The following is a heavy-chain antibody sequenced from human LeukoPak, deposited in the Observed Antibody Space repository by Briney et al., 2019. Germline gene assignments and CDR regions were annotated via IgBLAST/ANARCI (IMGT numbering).Heavy chain of an antibody. CDR3: AKGVGATYPYYFDY. J-gene: IGHJ4*02. V-gene: IGHV3-43D*03. CDR1: GFKFDDYG. D-gene: IGHD1-26*01. Sequence: GRSLRLSCAASGFKFDDYGMHWVRQAPGKGLERVSLISWDGDTTYYADSVKGRFTISRDNSKNSLDLQMNSLRAEDTALYYCAKGVGATYPYYFDYWGQGTLVTVSS. CDR2: ISWDGDTT.